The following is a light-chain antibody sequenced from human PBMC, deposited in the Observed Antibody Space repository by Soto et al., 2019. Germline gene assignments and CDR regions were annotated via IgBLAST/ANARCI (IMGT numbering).Light chain of an antibody. J-gene: IGLJ1*01. CDR3: SSYTSSSXV. CDR1: SSDVGGYNY. V-gene: IGLV2-14*01. Sequence: QSVLTQPASVSGSPGQSITISCTGTSSDVGGYNYVSWYQQHPGKAPKLMIYDVSNRPSGVSNRFSGSKSGNTASLTISGLQAEDEADYYCSSYTSSSXVFGTGTKVTVL. CDR2: DVS.